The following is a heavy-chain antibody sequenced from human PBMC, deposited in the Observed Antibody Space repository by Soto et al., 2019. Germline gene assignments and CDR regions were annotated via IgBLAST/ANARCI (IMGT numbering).Heavy chain of an antibody. CDR1: GSTFSSYA. D-gene: IGHD6-19*01. CDR3: SKGIAVAGTLTHDYKKAPVAEYFQH. V-gene: IGHV3-23*01. CDR2: ISGSGGST. Sequence: GGSLRLSCVASGSTFSSYAMSWVRQAPGKGLEWVSAISGSGGSTYYADSVKGRFTISRDNSKNTLYLQMNGLGAEDAAVYYCSKGIAVAGTLTHDYKKAPVAEYFQHWGQGTLVTVSS. J-gene: IGHJ1*01.